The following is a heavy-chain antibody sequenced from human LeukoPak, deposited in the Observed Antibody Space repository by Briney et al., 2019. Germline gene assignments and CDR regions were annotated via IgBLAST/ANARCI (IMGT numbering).Heavy chain of an antibody. J-gene: IGHJ4*02. Sequence: SETLSLTCTVSGGSVSSGSYYWSWIRQPPGKGLEWIRYIYYSGSTNYNPSLKSRVTISVDTSKNQFSLKLSSVTAADTAVYYCAINGDYFDYWGQGTLVTVSS. CDR2: IYYSGST. V-gene: IGHV4-61*01. D-gene: IGHD4-17*01. CDR1: GGSVSSGSYY. CDR3: AINGDYFDY.